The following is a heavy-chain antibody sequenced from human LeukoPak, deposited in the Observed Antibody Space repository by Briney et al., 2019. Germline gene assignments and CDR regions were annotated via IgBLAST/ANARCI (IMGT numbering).Heavy chain of an antibody. Sequence: VSVKVSCKASGYTFTSYYMHWVRQAPGQGLEWMGIINPSGGSTSYAQKFQGRVTMTRDTSTSTVYMELSSLRSDDTAVYYCARDSYSSSRYVYYYYYGMDVWGQGTTVTVSS. CDR1: GYTFTSYY. CDR3: ARDSYSSSRYVYYYYYGMDV. D-gene: IGHD6-13*01. V-gene: IGHV1-46*01. J-gene: IGHJ6*02. CDR2: INPSGGST.